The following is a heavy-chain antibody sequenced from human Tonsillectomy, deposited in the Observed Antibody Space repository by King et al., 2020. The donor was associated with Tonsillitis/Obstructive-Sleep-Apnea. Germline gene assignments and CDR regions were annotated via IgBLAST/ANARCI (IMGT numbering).Heavy chain of an antibody. J-gene: IGHJ4*02. D-gene: IGHD3-22*01. V-gene: IGHV1-18*01. CDR1: GYTFTSYG. CDR3: ARDSMGHYYDSSGYYTFDY. CDR2: ISPYNGDT. Sequence: QLVQSGAEVKRPGASVRVSCKASGYTFTSYGISWVRQAPGQGLEWMGWISPYNGDTNFAQKLQGRVTMTTGTSTSTAYMELRSLRSDDTAVDYCARDSMGHYYDSSGYYTFDYWGQGTLVTVSS.